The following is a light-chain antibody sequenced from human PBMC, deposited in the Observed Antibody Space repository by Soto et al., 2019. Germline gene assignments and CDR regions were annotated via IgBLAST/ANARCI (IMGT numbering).Light chain of an antibody. Sequence: DIHLTQSPSFLSASVGDRVTITCQASQNINNYLNWYQQKPGRAPKVLIYDASNLEAGVPSRFSGSGSGTDFTLTISSLQPEDFATYYCQQSYSTPQFGQGTKVDIK. J-gene: IGKJ1*01. V-gene: IGKV1-39*01. CDR3: QQSYSTPQ. CDR1: QNINNY. CDR2: DAS.